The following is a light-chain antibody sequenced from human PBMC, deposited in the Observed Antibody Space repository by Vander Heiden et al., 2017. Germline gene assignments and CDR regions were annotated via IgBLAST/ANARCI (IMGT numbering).Light chain of an antibody. CDR3: QAWDSGTAP. CDR2: QRD. V-gene: IGLV3-1*01. Sequence: SHALTQPPSVSFSQGQTARITCTGDTLRDKYICWYQQKPGQSPVLVIYQRDKRPSGIPERFSGSISGNTATLIISGTQAMDEADYYCQAWDSGTAPFGGGTKLTVL. CDR1: TLRDKY. J-gene: IGLJ3*02.